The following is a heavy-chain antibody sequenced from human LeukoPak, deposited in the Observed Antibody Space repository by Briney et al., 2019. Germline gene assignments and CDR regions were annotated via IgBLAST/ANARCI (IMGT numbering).Heavy chain of an antibody. CDR3: ARGVTMVRGVIIRGFDY. CDR2: INSDGSST. Sequence: PGGSLRLSCAASRFTFSNYWMHWVRQAPGKGLVWVSRINSDGSSTSYADSVKGRFTISRDNAKNTLYLQMNSLRAEDTAVYYCARGVTMVRGVIIRGFDYWGQGTLVTVSS. V-gene: IGHV3-74*01. D-gene: IGHD3-10*01. CDR1: RFTFSNYW. J-gene: IGHJ4*02.